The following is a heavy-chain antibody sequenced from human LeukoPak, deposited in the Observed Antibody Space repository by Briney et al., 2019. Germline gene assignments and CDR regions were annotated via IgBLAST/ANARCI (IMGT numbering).Heavy chain of an antibody. D-gene: IGHD6-19*01. CDR3: ARGLGRTVADTRFDY. Sequence: ASVKVSCKASGYTFTSYGISWVRQAPGQGLEWMGWISAYNGNTNYAQKLQGRVTMTTDTSTSTAYMELRSLRSDDTAVYYCARGLGRTVADTRFDYWGQGTPVTVSS. CDR1: GYTFTSYG. J-gene: IGHJ4*02. CDR2: ISAYNGNT. V-gene: IGHV1-18*01.